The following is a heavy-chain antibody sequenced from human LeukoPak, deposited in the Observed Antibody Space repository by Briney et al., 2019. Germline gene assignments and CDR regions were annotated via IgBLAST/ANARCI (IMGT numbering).Heavy chain of an antibody. V-gene: IGHV3-7*01. D-gene: IGHD4-23*01. CDR3: ARDMGSGPSVSVVTLFDD. J-gene: IGHJ4*02. CDR2: IKQDGSEK. CDR1: GFTFSSYW. Sequence: GGSLRLSCAASGFTFSSYWMSWVRQAPGKGLEWVANIKQDGSEKYYVDSVKGRFTISRDNAKNSLYLQMNSLRAEDTAVYYCARDMGSGPSVSVVTLFDDWGQGTLVTVAS.